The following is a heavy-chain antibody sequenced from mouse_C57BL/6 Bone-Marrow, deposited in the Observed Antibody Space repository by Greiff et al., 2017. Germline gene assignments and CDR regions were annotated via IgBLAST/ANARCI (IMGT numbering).Heavy chain of an antibody. CDR1: GYTFTSYG. D-gene: IGHD3-1*01. V-gene: IGHV1-81*01. CDR2: IYPRSGNT. CDR3: ARWGAIDGYWYFDV. J-gene: IGHJ1*03. Sequence: VQLQQSGAELARPGASVKLSCKASGYTFTSYGISWVKQRTGQGLEWIGEIYPRSGNTYYNEKFKGKGTLTADKSSSTAYMELRSLTSEDSAVYFCARWGAIDGYWYFDVWGTGTTVTVSS.